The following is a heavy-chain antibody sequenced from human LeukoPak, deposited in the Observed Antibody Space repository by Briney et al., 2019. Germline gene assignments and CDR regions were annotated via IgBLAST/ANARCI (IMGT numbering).Heavy chain of an antibody. Sequence: GGSLRLSCAASGFTFSTYDMHWVRQAAGKGLEWVSRVGTAGDTSYQDSVKGRFTVSREDARNSLYLQMNSLTDGDAAVYYCARGIYGGNVRGWYFDLWGRGTLVTVSS. CDR2: VGTAGDT. D-gene: IGHD4-23*01. V-gene: IGHV3-13*01. J-gene: IGHJ2*01. CDR1: GFTFSTYD. CDR3: ARGIYGGNVRGWYFDL.